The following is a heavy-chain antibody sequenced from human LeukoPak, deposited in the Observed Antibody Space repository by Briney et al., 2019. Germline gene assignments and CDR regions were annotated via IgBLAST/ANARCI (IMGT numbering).Heavy chain of an antibody. CDR2: IRYDGSNK. D-gene: IGHD3-10*01. Sequence: PGGSLRLSCAASGFTFSSYGMHWVRQAPGKGLEWVAFIRYDGSNKYYADSVKGRFTISRDNSKNTLYLQMNSLRAEDTAVYYCAKDPGKLVYYYYYMDVWGKGTTVTISS. V-gene: IGHV3-30*02. CDR1: GFTFSSYG. CDR3: AKDPGKLVYYYYYMDV. J-gene: IGHJ6*03.